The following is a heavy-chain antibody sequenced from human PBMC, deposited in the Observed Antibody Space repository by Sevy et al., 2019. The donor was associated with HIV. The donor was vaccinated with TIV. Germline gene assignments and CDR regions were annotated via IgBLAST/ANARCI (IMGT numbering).Heavy chain of an antibody. CDR2: IIPIFGTA. V-gene: IGHV1-69*13. D-gene: IGHD5-12*01. CDR1: GGTFSSYA. CDR3: ARGTRGYSGYDSYYFDY. Sequence: ASVKVSCKASGGTFSSYAISWVRQAPGQGLEWMGGIIPIFGTANYAQKFQGRVTITADESTSTAYMELSSLGSEDTAVYYCARGTRGYSGYDSYYFDYWGQGTLVTVSS. J-gene: IGHJ4*02.